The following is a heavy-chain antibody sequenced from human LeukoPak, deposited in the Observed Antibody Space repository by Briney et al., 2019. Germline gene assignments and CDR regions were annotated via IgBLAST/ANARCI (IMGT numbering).Heavy chain of an antibody. CDR3: ARDPGYI. D-gene: IGHD1-1*01. Sequence: SETLSLTCTVSGGSISSYYWSWIRQPPGKGLEWIGYIYYSGSTNYNPSLKSRVTISVDTSKNQFSLKLSSATAADTTVYYCARDPGYIWGQGTTVTVSS. CDR2: IYYSGST. J-gene: IGHJ6*02. CDR1: GGSISSYY. V-gene: IGHV4-59*12.